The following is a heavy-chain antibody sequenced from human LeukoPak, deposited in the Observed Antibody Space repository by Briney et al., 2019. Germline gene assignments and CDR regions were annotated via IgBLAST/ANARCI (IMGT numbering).Heavy chain of an antibody. Sequence: PGGSLRLSCAASGFTFRIYAMTWVRQAPGKGLEWVSGISGSGGYIYSADSVKGRFTISRDNSKNTVYLQMNSLRVEDTAVYYCVKFRGATGHYYYHMDVWGKGTTVTVSS. J-gene: IGHJ6*03. CDR2: ISGSGGYI. D-gene: IGHD1-26*01. CDR3: VKFRGATGHYYYHMDV. V-gene: IGHV3-23*01. CDR1: GFTFRIYA.